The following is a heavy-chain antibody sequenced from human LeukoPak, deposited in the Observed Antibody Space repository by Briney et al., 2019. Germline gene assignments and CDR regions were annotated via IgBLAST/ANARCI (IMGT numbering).Heavy chain of an antibody. CDR3: ARTLDDAASYVDY. D-gene: IGHD1-1*01. V-gene: IGHV4-59*01. J-gene: IGHJ4*02. Sequence: SETLSLTCTASGGSISSYYWSWIRQPPGKGLEWIGYIYYSGSTNYNPSLKSRVTISVDTSKNQFSLKLSSVTAADTAVYYCARTLDDAASYVDYWGQGNLVTVSS. CDR1: GGSISSYY. CDR2: IYYSGST.